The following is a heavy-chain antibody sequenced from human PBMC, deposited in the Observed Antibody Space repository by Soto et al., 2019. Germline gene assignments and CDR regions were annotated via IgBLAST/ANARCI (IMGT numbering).Heavy chain of an antibody. J-gene: IGHJ4*02. V-gene: IGHV3-30*18. CDR2: ISYDGSNK. Sequence: QVQLVESGGGVVQPGRSLRLSCAASGFTFSSYGMHWVRQAPGKRLEWVAVISYDGSNKYYADSVKGRFTISRDNSKNPLDLLMNRLRAEDTAVYYCAKECDCGSGWRKMFDYWRQGTLVTVSS. D-gene: IGHD6-19*01. CDR3: AKECDCGSGWRKMFDY. CDR1: GFTFSSYG.